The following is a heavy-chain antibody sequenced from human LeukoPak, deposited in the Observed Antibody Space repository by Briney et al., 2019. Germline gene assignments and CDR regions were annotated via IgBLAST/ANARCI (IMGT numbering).Heavy chain of an antibody. V-gene: IGHV3-23*01. CDR2: ISGSGGST. CDR3: AKDGFAAAAVTGDYFDY. CDR1: GFTFSSYA. D-gene: IGHD6-13*01. Sequence: GGSLRLSCAASGFTFSSYAMNWVRQAPGKGLEWVSTISGSGGSTYYADSVKGRFTISRDNSKNTLYLQMNSLRTEDTAVYYCAKDGFAAAAVTGDYFDYWGQGTLVTVSS. J-gene: IGHJ4*02.